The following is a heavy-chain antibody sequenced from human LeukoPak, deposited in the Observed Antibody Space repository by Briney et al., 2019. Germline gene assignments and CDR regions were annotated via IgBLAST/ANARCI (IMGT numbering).Heavy chain of an antibody. D-gene: IGHD5-12*01. CDR3: ARDFGSGYDVYYYYGMDV. J-gene: IGHJ6*02. Sequence: GASVKVSCKASGYTLTSYGISWVRQAPGQGLEWMGWISAYNGNTTYAQKLQGRVTMTTDTSTSTAYMELRSLRSDDTAVYYCARDFGSGYDVYYYYGMDVWGQGTTVTVSS. CDR1: GYTLTSYG. CDR2: ISAYNGNT. V-gene: IGHV1-18*01.